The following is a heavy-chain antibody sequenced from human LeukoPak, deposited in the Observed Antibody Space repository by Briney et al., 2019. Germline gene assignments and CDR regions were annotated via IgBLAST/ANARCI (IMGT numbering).Heavy chain of an antibody. CDR1: GYTFTNYD. CDR3: AKERDNRRLLSHYGG. J-gene: IGHJ1*01. V-gene: IGHV3-23*01. CDR2: VSADGQRT. Sequence: GASLKLSCAASGYTFTNYDMNWVRQTPGQGLQWVSAVSADGQRTFYAHSVKGRVTIFRDSSMNTRSLQMNSLRVEYTAVYYCAKERDNRRLLSHYGGWGQGILVTV. D-gene: IGHD1-14*01.